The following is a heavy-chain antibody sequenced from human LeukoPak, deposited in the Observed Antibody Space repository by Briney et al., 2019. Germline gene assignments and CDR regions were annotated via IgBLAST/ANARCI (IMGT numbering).Heavy chain of an antibody. J-gene: IGHJ3*02. CDR1: GFTVSTNY. D-gene: IGHD5-12*01. CDR2: ISSSGSTI. V-gene: IGHV3-11*01. CDR3: ASRGYSGYDYRVDDAFDI. Sequence: GGSLRLSCAASGFTVSTNYMSWVRQAPGKGLEWVSYISSSGSTIYYADSVKGRFTISRDNAKNSLYLQMNSLRAEDTAVYYCASRGYSGYDYRVDDAFDIWGQGTMVTVSS.